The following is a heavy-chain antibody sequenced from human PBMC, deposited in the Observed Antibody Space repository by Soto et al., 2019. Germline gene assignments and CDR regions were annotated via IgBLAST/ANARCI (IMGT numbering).Heavy chain of an antibody. CDR1: GYTFTNYD. Sequence: ASVKVSCKASGYTFTNYDINWVRQATGQGLEYMGWMNPNTGNTGYAQKFQGRVTMTRDTSTSTAHMELSSLRSEDTAVYFCARGYDYYYGADVWGQGTTVTVSS. CDR2: MNPNTGNT. CDR3: ARGYDYYYGADV. J-gene: IGHJ6*02. V-gene: IGHV1-8*01.